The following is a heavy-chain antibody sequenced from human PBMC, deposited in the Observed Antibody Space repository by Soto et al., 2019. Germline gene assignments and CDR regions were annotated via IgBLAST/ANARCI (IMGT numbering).Heavy chain of an antibody. J-gene: IGHJ4*02. V-gene: IGHV3-7*03. Sequence: TGGSLRLSCAPSGFTFGNYWMSWVRQAPGQGLEWVASIKQDGSVKHYVDSVKGRFTISRDNAEKSLHLQMNSLRAEDTAVYYCAKLRGDYTVFDYWGQGARVTVSS. D-gene: IGHD4-17*01. CDR3: AKLRGDYTVFDY. CDR1: GFTFGNYW. CDR2: IKQDGSVK.